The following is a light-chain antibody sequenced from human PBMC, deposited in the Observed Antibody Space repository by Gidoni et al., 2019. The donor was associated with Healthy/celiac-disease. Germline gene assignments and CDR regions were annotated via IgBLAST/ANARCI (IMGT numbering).Light chain of an antibody. J-gene: IGLJ1*01. V-gene: IGLV1-44*01. Sequence: QSVLTQPRSASGTPGQRVSISCSGSCSNIGSNTVTWYQQLPGTAPKLLISSNNQRPSGVPDRFSGSKSGTSASRAISGLQSEDEADYYCAAWDDSLNASYVFGTGTKVTVL. CDR1: CSNIGSNT. CDR3: AAWDDSLNASYV. CDR2: SNN.